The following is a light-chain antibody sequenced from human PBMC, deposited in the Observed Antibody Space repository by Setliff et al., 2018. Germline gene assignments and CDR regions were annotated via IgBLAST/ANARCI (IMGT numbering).Light chain of an antibody. CDR2: EVT. J-gene: IGLJ3*02. Sequence: QSVLTQPASVSGSPGQSITISCTGTSSDVGSYNLVSWYQQHPGKAPKLMIYEVTKRPSGVSNRFSGSKSGNTASLTISGLQAEDETDYYCCSYARGSTWVFGGGTKVTV. CDR1: SSDVGSYNL. CDR3: CSYARGSTWV. V-gene: IGLV2-23*02.